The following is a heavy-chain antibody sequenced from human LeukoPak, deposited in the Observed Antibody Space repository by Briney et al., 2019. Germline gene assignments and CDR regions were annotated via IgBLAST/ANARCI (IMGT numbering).Heavy chain of an antibody. CDR1: GGSISSYY. V-gene: IGHV4-59*01. J-gene: IGHJ4*02. D-gene: IGHD5-12*01. CDR3: ARLTGYDWESSYDY. Sequence: SETLSLTCTVSGGSISSYYWSWIRQPPGKGLEWIGYIYYGGSTNYNPSLKSRVTISVDTSKNQFSLKLSSVTAADTAVYYCARLTGYDWESSYDYWGQGTLVTVSS. CDR2: IYYGGST.